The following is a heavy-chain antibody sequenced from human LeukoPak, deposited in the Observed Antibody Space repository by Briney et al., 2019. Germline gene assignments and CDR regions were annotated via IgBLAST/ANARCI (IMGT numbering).Heavy chain of an antibody. CDR3: ARMVYDTSGYYPSFDY. Sequence: SGTLSLTCAVSGGYISSFNWWSWVRQPPGKGLEWIGEIYHSGSTNYNPSLKSRVTISVDKSNNQSSLKLSSVTAADTAVYYCARMVYDTSGYYPSFDYWGQGTLVTVSS. CDR2: IYHSGST. D-gene: IGHD3-22*01. V-gene: IGHV4-4*02. J-gene: IGHJ4*02. CDR1: GGYISSFNW.